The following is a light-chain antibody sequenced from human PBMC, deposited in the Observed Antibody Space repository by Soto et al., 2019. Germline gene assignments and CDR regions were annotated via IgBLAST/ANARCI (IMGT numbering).Light chain of an antibody. V-gene: IGKV3D-20*02. CDR1: QSVSSSY. CDR2: GAS. J-gene: IGKJ4*01. CDR3: QQRSNWLT. Sequence: EIMLTQSPGTLSLPPGERATLPCRASQSVSSSYLAWYQQKPGQAPRLLIYGASSRATGIPDRFSGSGSGTDFTLTISSLEPEDFAVYYCQQRSNWLTFGGGTKVDIK.